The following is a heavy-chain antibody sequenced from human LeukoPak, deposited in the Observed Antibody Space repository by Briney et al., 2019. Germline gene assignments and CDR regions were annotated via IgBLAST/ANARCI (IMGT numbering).Heavy chain of an antibody. CDR1: GFIFRDYH. Sequence: GGSLRLSCAASGFIFRDYHIHWVRQAPGKGLEWVSSISSSAGYMYYADSVKGRFTISRDNAKNSLYLQMNTLRAEDTAVYYCARGPWDYYDSSNYRTFDYWGQGTLVTVSS. CDR3: ARGPWDYYDSSNYRTFDY. J-gene: IGHJ4*02. CDR2: ISSSAGYM. V-gene: IGHV3-21*01. D-gene: IGHD3-22*01.